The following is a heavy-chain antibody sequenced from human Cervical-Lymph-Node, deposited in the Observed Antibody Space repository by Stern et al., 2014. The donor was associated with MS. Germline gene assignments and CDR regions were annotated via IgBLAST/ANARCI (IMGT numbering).Heavy chain of an antibody. J-gene: IGHJ6*02. CDR3: ARANYDFWSGYPDFHYYGMDV. Sequence: VQLLESGGGVVQPGRSLRLSCAASGFTFSSYAMHWVRQAPGKGLEWVAVISYCGSNKYYADSVKGRFTISRDNSKNTLYLQMNSLRAEDTAVYYCARANYDFWSGYPDFHYYGMDVWGQGTTVTVSS. CDR2: ISYCGSNK. D-gene: IGHD3-3*01. CDR1: GFTFSSYA. V-gene: IGHV3-30-3*01.